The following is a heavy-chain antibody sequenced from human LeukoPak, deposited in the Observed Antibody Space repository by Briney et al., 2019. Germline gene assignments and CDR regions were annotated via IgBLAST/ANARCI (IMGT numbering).Heavy chain of an antibody. CDR1: GFTFSSYG. CDR2: ISYDGSNK. J-gene: IGHJ4*02. CDR3: AKLGMGRDGYSDGVY. Sequence: SGGSLRLSCAASGFTFSSYGMHWVRQAPGKGLEWVAVISYDGSNKYYADSVKGRFTISRDNSKNTLYLQMNSLRAEDTAVYYCAKLGMGRDGYSDGVYWGQGTLVTVSS. V-gene: IGHV3-30*18. D-gene: IGHD5-24*01.